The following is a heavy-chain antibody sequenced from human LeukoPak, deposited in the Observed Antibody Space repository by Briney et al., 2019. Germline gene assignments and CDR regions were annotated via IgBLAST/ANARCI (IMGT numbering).Heavy chain of an antibody. D-gene: IGHD5-24*01. Sequence: SETLSLTCAVYGGSFSGYYWSWIRQPPGKGLEWIGEINHSGSTNYNPSLKSRVTISVDTSKNQFSLKLSSVTAADTAVYYCAGKGWLQHFDYWGQGTLVTVSS. J-gene: IGHJ4*02. CDR1: GGSFSGYY. CDR3: AGKGWLQHFDY. V-gene: IGHV4-34*01. CDR2: INHSGST.